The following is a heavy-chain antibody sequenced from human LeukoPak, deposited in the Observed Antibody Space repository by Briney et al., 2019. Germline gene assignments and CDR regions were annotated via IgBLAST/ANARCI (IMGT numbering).Heavy chain of an antibody. CDR3: ARGRDYDFWSGYSSPDY. CDR1: GFTFSSYA. CDR2: ISYDGSNK. J-gene: IGHJ4*02. D-gene: IGHD3-3*01. Sequence: PGGSLRLSCAASGFTFSSYAMHWVRQAPGKGLEWVAVISYDGSNKYYADSVKGRFTISRDNSKNTLYLQMNSLRAEDTAVYYCARGRDYDFWSGYSSPDYWGQGTLVTVSS. V-gene: IGHV3-30-3*01.